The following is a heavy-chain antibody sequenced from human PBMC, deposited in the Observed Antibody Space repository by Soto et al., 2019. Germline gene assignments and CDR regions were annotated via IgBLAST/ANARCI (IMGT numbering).Heavy chain of an antibody. V-gene: IGHV3-30-3*01. CDR3: TRGLLTDFFDY. Sequence: GGSLRLSCAASGVTFDTYAMHWVRQAPCKGLEWVAVISYDGSNQFYAGSVKGRFTVSRDNSKNTLYLQVNSLRNDDTAVYYYTRGLLTDFFDYWGQGALVTVSS. J-gene: IGHJ4*02. CDR2: ISYDGSNQ. CDR1: GVTFDTYA.